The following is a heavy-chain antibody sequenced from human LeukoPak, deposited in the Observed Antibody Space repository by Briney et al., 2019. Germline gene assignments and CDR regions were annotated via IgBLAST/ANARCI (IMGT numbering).Heavy chain of an antibody. CDR3: AKDLTVDYGGNSD. Sequence: PGGSLGLSCAASGFTFSSYAMSWVRQAPEKGLEWVSAISGSGGSTYYADSVKGRFTISRDNSKNTLYLQMNSLRAEDTAVYYCAKDLTVDYGGNSDWGQGTLVTVSS. V-gene: IGHV3-23*01. CDR2: ISGSGGST. J-gene: IGHJ4*02. D-gene: IGHD4-23*01. CDR1: GFTFSSYA.